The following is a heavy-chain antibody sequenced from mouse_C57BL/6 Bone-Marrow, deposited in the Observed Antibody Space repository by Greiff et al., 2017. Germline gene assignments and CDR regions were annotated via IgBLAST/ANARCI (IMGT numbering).Heavy chain of an antibody. CDR1: GYTFTDHI. J-gene: IGHJ4*01. CDR2: IYPVSGET. Sequence: QVQLKQSGAELASPGASVTLSCKASGYTFTDHIMNWVKTRPGQGLEWIGRIYPVSGETNYNQKFMGKATFSVDRSSSKVYMVVNSLTSEDPAVYYCGRKSTTVVAPCAMDYWGQGTSVTVSS. D-gene: IGHD1-1*01. CDR3: GRKSTTVVAPCAMDY. V-gene: IGHV1-11*01.